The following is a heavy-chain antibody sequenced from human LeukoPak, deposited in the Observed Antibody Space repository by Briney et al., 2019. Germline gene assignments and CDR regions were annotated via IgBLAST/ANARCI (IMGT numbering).Heavy chain of an antibody. Sequence: ASVKVSCTASGYTFTSYYMHWVRQAPGQGLEWMGIINPSGGSTSYAQKFQGRVTMTRDTSTSTVYMELSSLRSEDTAVYYCARGPYYDSSGQVYYFDYWGQGTLVTVSS. J-gene: IGHJ4*02. CDR1: GYTFTSYY. D-gene: IGHD3-22*01. CDR3: ARGPYYDSSGQVYYFDY. V-gene: IGHV1-46*01. CDR2: INPSGGST.